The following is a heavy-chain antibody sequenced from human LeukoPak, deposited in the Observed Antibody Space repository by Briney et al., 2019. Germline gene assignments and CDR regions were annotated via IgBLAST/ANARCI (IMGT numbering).Heavy chain of an antibody. V-gene: IGHV3-23*01. D-gene: IGHD5-18*01. Sequence: GGTLRLSCVASGFTFSTYGMSWVRQAPGKGLEWVSAISGSGGSTYYADSVKGRFTISRDNSKNTLYLQMSSLRAEDTALYYCANTLSGYSYADSGYWGQGTLVTVSS. CDR3: ANTLSGYSYADSGY. J-gene: IGHJ4*02. CDR1: GFTFSTYG. CDR2: ISGSGGST.